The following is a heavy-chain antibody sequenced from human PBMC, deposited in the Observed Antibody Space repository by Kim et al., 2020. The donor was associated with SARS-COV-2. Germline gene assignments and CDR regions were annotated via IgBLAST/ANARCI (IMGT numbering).Heavy chain of an antibody. J-gene: IGHJ4*02. Sequence: SETLSLTCTVSGGSISSYYWSWIRQPPGKGLEWIGYIYYSGSTNYNPSLKSRVTISVDTSKNQFSLKLSSVTAADTAVYYCARGLADSPGYSSGWYDYWGQGTLVTVSS. CDR1: GGSISSYY. CDR2: IYYSGST. V-gene: IGHV4-59*13. CDR3: ARGLADSPGYSSGWYDY. D-gene: IGHD6-19*01.